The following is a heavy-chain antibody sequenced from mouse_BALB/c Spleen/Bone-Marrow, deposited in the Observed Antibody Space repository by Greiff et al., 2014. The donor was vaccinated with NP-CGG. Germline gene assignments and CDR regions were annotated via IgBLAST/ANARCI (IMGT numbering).Heavy chain of an antibody. Sequence: EVKLVESGGALVQPGGSLKLSCATSGFSFSDYYMYWVRQTPEKRLEWVGYISDSGGSSYYPDTLKGRFTISRDNAKNTLYLQMSRLKSEDTAMYYCARLGDYCGFAYWGQGTMLTVSA. CDR1: GFSFSDYY. CDR3: ARLGDYCGFAY. J-gene: IGHJ3*01. D-gene: IGHD1-1*01. CDR2: ISDSGGSS. V-gene: IGHV5-12*02.